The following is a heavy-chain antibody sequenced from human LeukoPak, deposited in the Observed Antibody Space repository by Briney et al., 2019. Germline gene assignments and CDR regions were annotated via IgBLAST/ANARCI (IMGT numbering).Heavy chain of an antibody. Sequence: GASVKVSCKASGYTFTGYYMHWVRQAPGKGLEWMGGFDPEDGETIYAQKFQGRVTITADKSTSTAYMELSSLRSEDTAVYYCARDFGGFGGVIVLPDAFDIWGQGTMVTVSS. D-gene: IGHD3-16*02. CDR3: ARDFGGFGGVIVLPDAFDI. CDR2: FDPEDGET. V-gene: IGHV1-24*01. CDR1: GYTFTGYY. J-gene: IGHJ3*02.